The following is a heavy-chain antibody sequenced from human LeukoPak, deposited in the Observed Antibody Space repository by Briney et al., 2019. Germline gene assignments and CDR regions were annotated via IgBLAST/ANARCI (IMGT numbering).Heavy chain of an antibody. CDR3: ARVLRGSFAYFDY. J-gene: IGHJ4*02. CDR1: GGSISSYY. CDR2: IFHNGHT. V-gene: IGHV4-59*01. D-gene: IGHD3-3*01. Sequence: SETLSLTCTISGGSISSYYWSWIRQPPGKRLEGIGDIFHNGHTNYNPSLKSRVSMSVDTAKNQFSLQLTSVTAADTAVYYCARVLRGSFAYFDYWGQGTLVTVSS.